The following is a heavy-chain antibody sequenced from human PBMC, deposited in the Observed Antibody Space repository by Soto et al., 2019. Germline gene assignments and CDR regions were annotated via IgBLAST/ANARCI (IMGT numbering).Heavy chain of an antibody. CDR3: AKTMWEEYYFDY. CDR2: ISGSGGGT. J-gene: IGHJ4*02. CDR1: GFTFRNYA. D-gene: IGHD1-26*01. V-gene: IGHV3-23*01. Sequence: GGSLRLSCAASGFTFRNYAMSWVRQAPGKGLEWVSSISGSGGGTYYADSVKGRFTISRDNSKHTLYLQMSSLRAEDTAVYYCAKTMWEEYYFDYWGQGTLVTVSS.